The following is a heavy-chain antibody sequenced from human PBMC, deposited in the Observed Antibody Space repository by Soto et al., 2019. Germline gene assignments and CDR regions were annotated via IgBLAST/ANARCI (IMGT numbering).Heavy chain of an antibody. J-gene: IGHJ5*02. V-gene: IGHV3-74*01. CDR3: ARGQVDIVANWFDP. CDR2: INSDGSST. CDR1: GFTFSSYW. D-gene: IGHD5-12*01. Sequence: GGSLRLSCAASGFTFSSYWMHWVRQAPGKGLVWVSRINSDGSSTSYADSVKGRFTISRDNAKNTLYLQMNSLRAEDTAVYYCARGQVDIVANWFDPWGQGTLVTVSS.